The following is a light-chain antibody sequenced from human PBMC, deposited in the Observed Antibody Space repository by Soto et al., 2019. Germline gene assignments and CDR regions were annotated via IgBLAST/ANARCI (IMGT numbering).Light chain of an antibody. V-gene: IGLV1-40*01. CDR1: SSNIGAGYA. J-gene: IGLJ1*01. CDR2: GNS. Sequence: QSVLTQPPSVSGAPGRRVTISCTGSSSNIGAGYAVHWYQQLPGTAPKLLIYGNSNRSSGVPDRFSGSKSGTSASLAITGLQGGDEADYYCQSYDSSPIFGTGTKVTVL. CDR3: QSYDSSPI.